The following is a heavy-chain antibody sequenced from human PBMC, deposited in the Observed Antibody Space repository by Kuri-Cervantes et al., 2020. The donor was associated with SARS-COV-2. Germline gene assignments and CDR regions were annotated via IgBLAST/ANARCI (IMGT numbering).Heavy chain of an antibody. Sequence: ASVKVSCKASGYTFTGYYMHWVRQAPGQGLERMGWINPNSGGTNYAQKFQGWVTMTRDTSISTAYMELSRLRSDDTAVYYCARAKYCSSTSRPARRGMDVWGQGTTVTVSS. D-gene: IGHD2-2*01. CDR3: ARAKYCSSTSRPARRGMDV. V-gene: IGHV1-2*04. CDR1: GYTFTGYY. CDR2: INPNSGGT. J-gene: IGHJ6*02.